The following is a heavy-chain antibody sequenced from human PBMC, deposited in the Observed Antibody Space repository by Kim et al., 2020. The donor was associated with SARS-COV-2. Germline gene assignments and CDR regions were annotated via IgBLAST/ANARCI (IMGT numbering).Heavy chain of an antibody. J-gene: IGHJ3*02. Sequence: ASVKVSCKASGYTFTSYGISWVRQAPGQGLEWMGWISAYNGNTNYAQKLQGRVTMTTDTSTSTAYMELRSLRSDDTAVYYCARDIGSYDFWSGYQPLLRGAAFDIWGQGTMVTVSS. CDR1: GYTFTSYG. CDR3: ARDIGSYDFWSGYQPLLRGAAFDI. V-gene: IGHV1-18*04. CDR2: ISAYNGNT. D-gene: IGHD3-3*01.